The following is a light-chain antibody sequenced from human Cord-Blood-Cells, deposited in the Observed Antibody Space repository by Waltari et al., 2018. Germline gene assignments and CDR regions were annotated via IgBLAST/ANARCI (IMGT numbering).Light chain of an antibody. Sequence: EIVLTQSPGTLSLSPGERATLSCRASQSVSSSYLAWYQQKPGQAPRLLIYGASSRATGIPDRFSGSGSGTDFTLTISRLEPEDFAVYYCQQYGSSPLITFGPGTKVDIE. CDR2: GAS. CDR3: QQYGSSPLIT. CDR1: QSVSSSY. J-gene: IGKJ3*01. V-gene: IGKV3-20*01.